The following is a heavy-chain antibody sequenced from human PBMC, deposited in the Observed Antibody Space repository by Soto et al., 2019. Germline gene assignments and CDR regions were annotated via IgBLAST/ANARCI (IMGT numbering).Heavy chain of an antibody. CDR1: GGTFSSYA. J-gene: IGHJ5*02. CDR3: ARPTRFYYDSSGQSAWFDP. V-gene: IGHV1-69*13. CDR2: IIPIFGTA. D-gene: IGHD3-22*01. Sequence: SVKVCCKASGGTFSSYAISWVRQAPGQGLEWMGGIIPIFGTANYAQKFQGRVTITADESTTTAYMELSSLRSEDTAVYYCARPTRFYYDSSGQSAWFDPWGQGTLVTVSS.